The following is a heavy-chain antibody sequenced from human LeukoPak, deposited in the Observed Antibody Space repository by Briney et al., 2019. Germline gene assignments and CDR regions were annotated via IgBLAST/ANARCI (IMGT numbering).Heavy chain of an antibody. J-gene: IGHJ4*02. D-gene: IGHD3-10*01. CDR1: GFAFEDYA. CDR3: ARDPLNYYGSGSYYLNFDY. Sequence: PGGSLRLSCAASGFAFEDYAMYCVRQAPGKGLEWVSGISWNSGSIGYADSVKGRFTISRDNAKNSLYLQMNSLRAEDTAVYYCARDPLNYYGSGSYYLNFDYWGQGTLVTVSS. CDR2: ISWNSGSI. V-gene: IGHV3-9*01.